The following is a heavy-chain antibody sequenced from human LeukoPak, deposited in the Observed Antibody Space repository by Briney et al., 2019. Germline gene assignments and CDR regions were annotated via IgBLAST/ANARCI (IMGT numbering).Heavy chain of an antibody. Sequence: HPRWSLRLSCAASGFTFSSYAMSWVRQAPGKGLEWVSAISGSGGSTYYADSVKGRFTISRDNSKNTLYLQMNSLRAEDTAVYYCAKDVGRNPYYFDYWGQGTLVTVSS. CDR2: ISGSGGST. CDR3: AKDVGRNPYYFDY. J-gene: IGHJ4*02. CDR1: GFTFSSYA. V-gene: IGHV3-23*01. D-gene: IGHD2-15*01.